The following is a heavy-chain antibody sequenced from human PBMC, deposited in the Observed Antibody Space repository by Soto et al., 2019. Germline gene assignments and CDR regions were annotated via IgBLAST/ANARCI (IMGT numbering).Heavy chain of an antibody. CDR3: ARGGGDYDY. CDR1: GGPITGSY. CDR2: IYYTGST. Sequence: SETLSLTCTVSGGPITGSYWSWVRQPPGKELEWIGYIYYTGSTNYSPSLKSRVTISVDTSKNQFSLKLNSVTSADTAVYFCARGGGDYDYWGQGTLVTVSS. J-gene: IGHJ4*02. V-gene: IGHV4-59*01. D-gene: IGHD4-17*01.